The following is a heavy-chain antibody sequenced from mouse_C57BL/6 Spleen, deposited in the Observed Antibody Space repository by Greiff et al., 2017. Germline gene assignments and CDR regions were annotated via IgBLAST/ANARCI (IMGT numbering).Heavy chain of an antibody. CDR1: GYTFTSYW. Sequence: QVQLQQPGAELVKPGASVKMSCKASGYTFTSYWMHWVKQRPGQGLEWIGDIYPGNGGTTYTEKFKSKATLTVNTSSNTAYMQLSSLTSADSAVYYCARLLVGYWMDYWGQGTLVTVSS. D-gene: IGHD2-10*02. CDR2: IYPGNGGT. V-gene: IGHV1-55*01. J-gene: IGHJ4*01. CDR3: ARLLVGYWMDY.